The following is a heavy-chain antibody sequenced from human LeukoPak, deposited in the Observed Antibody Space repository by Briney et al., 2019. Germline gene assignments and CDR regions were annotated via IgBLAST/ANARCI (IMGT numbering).Heavy chain of an antibody. J-gene: IGHJ4*02. V-gene: IGHV3-15*01. Sequence: PGGSLRLSCTASGFTFSNAWMTWVRQAPGKGLEWVGRSKGKIDGGTTDYSAPVKGRFTISGDDSKNTLYLQMNTLKTEDTAVYYCTTESPHFDNWGQGTLVTVSS. CDR3: TTESPHFDN. CDR2: SKGKIDGGTT. CDR1: GFTFSNAW.